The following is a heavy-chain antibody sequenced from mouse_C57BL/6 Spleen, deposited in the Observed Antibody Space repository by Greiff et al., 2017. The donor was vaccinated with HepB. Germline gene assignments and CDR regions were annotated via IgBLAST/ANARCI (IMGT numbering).Heavy chain of an antibody. CDR2: IDPETGGT. CDR1: GYTFTDYE. D-gene: IGHD1-3*01. J-gene: IGHJ2*01. Sequence: VQLQESGAELVRPGASVTLSCKASGYTFTDYEMHWVKQTPVHGLEWIGAIDPETGGTAYNQKFKGKAILTADNSSSTAYMELRSLTSPDSAFYYFTIYLPLYPISSFDYWGPGTPLTVSS. V-gene: IGHV1-15*01. CDR3: TIYLPLYPISSFDY.